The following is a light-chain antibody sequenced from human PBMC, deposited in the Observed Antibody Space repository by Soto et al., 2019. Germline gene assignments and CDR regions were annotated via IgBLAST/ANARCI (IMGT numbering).Light chain of an antibody. J-gene: IGLJ2*01. CDR2: GDN. CDR3: AAWDGSLNNVL. CDR1: GSSIGTNT. Sequence: QLVLTQPPSASGTPGQRGTISCSGSGSSIGTNTVNWYRQLPGTAPKLLIYGDNQRPSGVPDRFSGSKSGTSASLAISGLQSEDEAEYYCAAWDGSLNNVLFGGGTKLTVL. V-gene: IGLV1-44*01.